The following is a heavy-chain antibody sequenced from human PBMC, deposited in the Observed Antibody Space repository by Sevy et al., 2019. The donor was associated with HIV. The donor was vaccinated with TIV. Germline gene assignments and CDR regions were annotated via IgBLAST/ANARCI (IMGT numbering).Heavy chain of an antibody. CDR2: IYLADSDV. J-gene: IGHJ6*03. D-gene: IGHD3-10*01. Sequence: GESLKISCKGSGYRFTNYWIGWVRQMPGKGLEWIGIIYLADSDVRYSPSFQGQVTISADRSISTAYLQWSSLKASDTAIYYCAKHQADYYGSGSTGYMDVWGKGTSVTVSS. CDR1: GYRFTNYW. V-gene: IGHV5-51*01. CDR3: AKHQADYYGSGSTGYMDV.